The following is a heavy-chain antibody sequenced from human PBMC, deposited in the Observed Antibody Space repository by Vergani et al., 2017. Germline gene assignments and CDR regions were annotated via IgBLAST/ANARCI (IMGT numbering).Heavy chain of an antibody. CDR3: ASGGGAPNYPFDY. CDR2: ISGSGGST. D-gene: IGHD3-16*01. CDR1: GFTFSSYA. Sequence: EVQLLESGGGLVQPGGSLRLSCAASGFTFSSYAMSWVRQAPGKGLEWVSAISGSGGSTYYADSVKGRFTISRDNSKNTLYLQMNSLRAEDTAVYYGASGGGAPNYPFDYWGQGPLVTVSS. J-gene: IGHJ4*02. V-gene: IGHV3-23*01.